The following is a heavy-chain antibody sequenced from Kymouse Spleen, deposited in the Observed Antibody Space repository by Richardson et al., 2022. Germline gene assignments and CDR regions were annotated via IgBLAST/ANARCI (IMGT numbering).Heavy chain of an antibody. CDR1: GFTFSSYA. CDR2: ISGSGGST. Sequence: EVQLVESGGGLVQPGGSLRLSCAASGFTFSSYAMSWVRQAPGKGLEWVSAISGSGGSTYYADSVKGRFTISRDNSKNTLYLQMNSLRAEDTAVYYCANVGGYCTNGVCPFDYWGQGTLVTVSS. D-gene: IGHD2-8*01. CDR3: ANVGGYCTNGVCPFDY. J-gene: IGHJ4*02. V-gene: IGHV3-23*04.